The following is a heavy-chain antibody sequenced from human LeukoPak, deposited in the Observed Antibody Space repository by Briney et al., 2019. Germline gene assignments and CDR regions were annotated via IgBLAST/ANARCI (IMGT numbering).Heavy chain of an antibody. CDR3: ARDWGNWEIDY. J-gene: IGHJ4*02. CDR2: ISPSGDIT. CDR1: GFTFSNHG. D-gene: IGHD7-27*01. V-gene: IGHV3-21*01. Sequence: PGGSLRLSCAASGFTFSNHGMNWVRQAPGKGPEWVSGISPSGDITYYADSVKGRFTISRDNAKNSLYLQMNSLRAEDTAVYYCARDWGNWEIDYWGQGTLVTVSS.